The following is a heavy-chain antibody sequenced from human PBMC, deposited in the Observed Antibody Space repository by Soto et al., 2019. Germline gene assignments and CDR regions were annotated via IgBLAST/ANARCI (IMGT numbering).Heavy chain of an antibody. V-gene: IGHV4-34*01. Sequence: SETLSLTCAVYGGSFSGYYWSWIRQPPGKGLEWIGEINHSGSTNYNPSLKSRVTISVDTSKNQFSLNLSSVTAADTAVYYCARLRRSSDLIVVVVAAIVTEEGAEYFDIWGQGTMVTVSS. CDR2: INHSGST. J-gene: IGHJ3*02. CDR1: GGSFSGYY. CDR3: ARLRRSSDLIVVVVAAIVTEEGAEYFDI. D-gene: IGHD2-15*01.